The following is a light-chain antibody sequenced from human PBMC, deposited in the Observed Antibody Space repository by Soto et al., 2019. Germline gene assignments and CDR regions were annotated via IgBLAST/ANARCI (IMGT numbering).Light chain of an antibody. CDR1: QEISNH. V-gene: IGKV1-16*02. J-gene: IGKJ4*01. CDR2: DAS. Sequence: DIQMTQSPSSLSASVGDRVTITCRASQEISNHLAWFQQKPGKPPKSLIYDASSLQSGVPSQFSGSGSGTDFTLTISSLQPEDFAAYYCQQYHNYPVTFGGGTKVKIK. CDR3: QQYHNYPVT.